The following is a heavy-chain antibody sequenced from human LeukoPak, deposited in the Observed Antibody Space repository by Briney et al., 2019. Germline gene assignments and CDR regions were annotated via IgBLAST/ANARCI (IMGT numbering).Heavy chain of an antibody. CDR1: GFTFSKYW. CDR3: ATKQWLAPPPDS. V-gene: IGHV3-74*01. Sequence: AGGSLRLSCAASGFTFSKYWMLWVRQAPGKGLESVSRINTDRTVTTYADSVKGRFTVSGDNADNTMFLQMNSVRDEDTAVYYCATKQWLAPPPDSWGQGTPVTVSS. CDR2: INTDRTVT. J-gene: IGHJ4*02. D-gene: IGHD6-19*01.